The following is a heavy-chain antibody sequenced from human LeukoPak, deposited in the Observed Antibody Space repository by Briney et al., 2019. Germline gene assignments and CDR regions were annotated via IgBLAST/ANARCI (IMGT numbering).Heavy chain of an antibody. CDR1: GDSVNSGAYS. CDR3: ASVPAAAHRGYFDY. Sequence: SETLSLTCAVSGDSVNSGAYSWSWIRQPPGKGLEWIGYFYHSGSTYYNPSLKSPVTISVDRSKNQFSLKLESVTAADTGVYYCASVPAAAHRGYFDYWGQGTLVTVSS. CDR2: FYHSGST. V-gene: IGHV4-30-2*01. D-gene: IGHD6-13*01. J-gene: IGHJ4*02.